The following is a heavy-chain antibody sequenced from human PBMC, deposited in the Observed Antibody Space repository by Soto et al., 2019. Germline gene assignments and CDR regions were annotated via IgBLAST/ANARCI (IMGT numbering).Heavy chain of an antibody. V-gene: IGHV3-73*02. CDR3: ANPQVYYGMDV. CDR1: GFTFSGSA. J-gene: IGHJ6*02. Sequence: EVQLVESGGGLVQPGGSLKLSCAASGFTFSGSAVHWVRQASEKGLEWVGRIRSKANNYATAYAASVQGRFTIFRDDLKNTAYLQMNSLKTEDTAVYYCANPQVYYGMDVWGQGTTVTVSS. CDR2: IRSKANNYAT.